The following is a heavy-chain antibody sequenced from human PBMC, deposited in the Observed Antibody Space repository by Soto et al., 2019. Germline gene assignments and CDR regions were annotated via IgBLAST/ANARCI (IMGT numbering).Heavy chain of an antibody. CDR3: ASEDITMIRAFTRPHNWFDL. D-gene: IGHD3-10*01. Sequence: QVKLVQSGAEVKKPGSSVKVSCKASGGTLSKYAINRVRQAPGQGLEWMGGIIPMSGTTNDAQKFEGRLTITADESTSTVFMELSGLRSEDTAVYYCASEDITMIRAFTRPHNWFDLCRQGTLVTVSS. CDR2: IIPMSGTT. CDR1: GGTLSKYA. V-gene: IGHV1-69*01. J-gene: IGHJ5*02.